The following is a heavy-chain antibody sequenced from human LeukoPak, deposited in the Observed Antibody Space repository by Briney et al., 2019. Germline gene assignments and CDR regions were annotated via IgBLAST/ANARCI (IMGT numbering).Heavy chain of an antibody. D-gene: IGHD2-2*01. CDR2: IYYSGST. Sequence: SETLSLTCTVSGGSISRSTFYWGWIRQPPGKGLEWIGYIYYSGSTNYNPSLKSRVTISVDTSKNQFSLKLSSVTAADTAVYYCARIVVVPAAYYYYGMDVWGQGTTVTVSS. V-gene: IGHV4-61*05. CDR1: GGSISRSTFY. J-gene: IGHJ6*02. CDR3: ARIVVVPAAYYYYGMDV.